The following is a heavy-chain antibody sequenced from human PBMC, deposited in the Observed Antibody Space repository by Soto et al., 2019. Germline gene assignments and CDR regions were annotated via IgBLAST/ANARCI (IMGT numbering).Heavy chain of an antibody. CDR2: ISYDGRNK. J-gene: IGHJ5*02. V-gene: IGHV3-30*03. CDR1: GFTFSSYG. CDR3: ASHCISTSSSSGGWFDP. D-gene: IGHD2-2*01. Sequence: QVQLVESGGGVVQPGRSLRLSCAASGFTFSSYGMHWVRQAPGKGLEWVAVISYDGRNKYYADSVKGRFTIYRDNSKNTLYLQMKSLRAEDTAVYYCASHCISTSSSSGGWFDPWGQGTLVTVSS.